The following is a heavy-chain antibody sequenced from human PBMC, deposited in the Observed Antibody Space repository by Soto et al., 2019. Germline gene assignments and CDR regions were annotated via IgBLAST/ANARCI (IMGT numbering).Heavy chain of an antibody. CDR1: GFTFSSYA. CDR2: ISSNGGST. CDR3: ARDPYNWNGSFDL. J-gene: IGHJ4*02. V-gene: IGHV3-64D*08. D-gene: IGHD1-20*01. Sequence: GGSLRLSCSASGFTFSSYAMHWVRQAPGKGLEYVSAISSNGGSTYYADSVKGRFTISRDNSKNTLYLQMSSLRAEDTAVYYCARDPYNWNGSFDLWGQGILVTVSS.